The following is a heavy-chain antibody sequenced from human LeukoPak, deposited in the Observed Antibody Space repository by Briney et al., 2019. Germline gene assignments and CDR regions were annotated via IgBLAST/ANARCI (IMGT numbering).Heavy chain of an antibody. Sequence: SETLSLTCTVSGGSISSYYWSWIRQPPGKGLEWIGYIYYSGSTYYNPSLKSRVTISVDTSKNQFSLKLSSVTAADTAVYYCARVLGDGYYYGMDVWGQGTTVTVSS. CDR2: IYYSGST. CDR1: GGSISSYY. V-gene: IGHV4-59*08. D-gene: IGHD2-21*02. J-gene: IGHJ6*02. CDR3: ARVLGDGYYYGMDV.